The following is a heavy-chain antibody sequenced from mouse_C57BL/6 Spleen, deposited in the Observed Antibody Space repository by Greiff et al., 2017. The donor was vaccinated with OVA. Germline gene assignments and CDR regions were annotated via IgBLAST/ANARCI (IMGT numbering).Heavy chain of an antibody. Sequence: VQLQQSGPGLVQPSQSLSITCTVSGFSLTSYGVPWVRQSPGKGLEWLGVIWRGGSTDYNAAFMSRLSITKDNSKSQVFFKMNSLQADDTAIYYCASHDYDAVYYAMDYWGQGTSVTVSS. CDR3: ASHDYDAVYYAMDY. J-gene: IGHJ4*01. CDR2: IWRGGST. CDR1: GFSLTSYG. D-gene: IGHD2-4*01. V-gene: IGHV2-5*01.